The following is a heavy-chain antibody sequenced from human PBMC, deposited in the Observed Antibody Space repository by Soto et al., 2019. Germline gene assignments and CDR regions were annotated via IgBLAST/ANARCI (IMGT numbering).Heavy chain of an antibody. Sequence: LSLTCTVSGGSISSYYWSWIRQPPGKGLEWIGYIYYSGSTNYNPSLKSRVTISVDTSKNQFSLKLSSVTAADTAVYYCARINWDNTFDYWGQGTLVTVSS. V-gene: IGHV4-59*01. D-gene: IGHD7-27*01. CDR3: ARINWDNTFDY. J-gene: IGHJ4*02. CDR1: GGSISSYY. CDR2: IYYSGST.